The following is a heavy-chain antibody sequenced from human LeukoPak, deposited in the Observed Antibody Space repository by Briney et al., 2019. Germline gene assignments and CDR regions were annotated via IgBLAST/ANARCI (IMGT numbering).Heavy chain of an antibody. CDR3: TRMTTGHDY. Sequence: KSSQSLCPHCAVSGTYFSSYYSSSIRQPPGQVLEWIGEVNHSGSTNMHPSLKSRVTISVDTSQTQFSLRMSTVTAADTAVYLCTRMTTGHDYWGKGTLVTVSS. V-gene: IGHV4-34*01. D-gene: IGHD4-17*01. CDR2: VNHSGST. CDR1: GTYFSSYY. J-gene: IGHJ4*02.